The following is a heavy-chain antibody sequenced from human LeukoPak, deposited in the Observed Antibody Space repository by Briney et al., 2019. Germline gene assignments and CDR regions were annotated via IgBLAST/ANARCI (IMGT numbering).Heavy chain of an antibody. CDR1: GDTFTSHY. J-gene: IGHJ5*02. D-gene: IGHD2-15*01. V-gene: IGHV1-46*01. Sequence: ASVKVSCKASGDTFTSHYIHWVRQAPGQGLEWMGISNPRGGSTSHAQKFQGRVTMTTDTSTSTVYMELSSLRSEDTAGYYCARSPAYCSGSTCYGRNWFDPWGQGTLVTVSS. CDR2: SNPRGGST. CDR3: ARSPAYCSGSTCYGRNWFDP.